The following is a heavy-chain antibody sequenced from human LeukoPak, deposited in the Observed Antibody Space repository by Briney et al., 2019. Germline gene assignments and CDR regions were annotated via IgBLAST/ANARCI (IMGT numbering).Heavy chain of an antibody. CDR3: ARVGVEMATIKGYYYYMDV. J-gene: IGHJ6*03. CDR1: GGSFSGYY. V-gene: IGHV4-34*01. CDR2: INHSGST. D-gene: IGHD5-24*01. Sequence: SETLSLTCAVYGGSFSGYYWSWIRQPPGKGLEWIGEINHSGSTNYNPSLKSRVTISVDTSKNQFSLKLSSVTAADTAVYYCARVGVEMATIKGYYYYMDVWGKGTTVTVSS.